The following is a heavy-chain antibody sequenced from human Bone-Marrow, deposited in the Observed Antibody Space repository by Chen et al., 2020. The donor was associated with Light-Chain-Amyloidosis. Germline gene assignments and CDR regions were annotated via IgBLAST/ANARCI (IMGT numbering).Heavy chain of an antibody. V-gene: IGHV2-5*02. CDR1: GFSLDIPGVG. D-gene: IGHD3-22*01. CDR3: AHQFYYDGSGYHAFDY. Sequence: QITLKESGPTLVKPTQTLTLTCAFSGFSLDIPGVGVGWIRQPPGRAPEWLTIIYWDGDTRYSPSVRSRVTITKDTSKNQVVLTLSNVDPVDTGTYYCAHQFYYDGSGYHAFDYGGQGAPVIVSS. J-gene: IGHJ4*02. CDR2: IYWDGDT.